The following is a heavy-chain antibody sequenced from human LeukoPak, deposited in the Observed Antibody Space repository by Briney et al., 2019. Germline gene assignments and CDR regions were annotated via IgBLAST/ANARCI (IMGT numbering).Heavy chain of an antibody. CDR1: GGSISSRSYY. D-gene: IGHD3-22*01. V-gene: IGHV4-39*01. Sequence: SETLSLTCTVSGGSISSRSYYWGWIRQPPGKGLEWIGSIYYSGSTYHNPSLKSRGTMSVDTSKNQFSLKLSSVTAADTAVYYCARQVGGSGYPYYFDNWGQGTLVTVSS. CDR3: ARQVGGSGYPYYFDN. CDR2: IYYSGST. J-gene: IGHJ4*02.